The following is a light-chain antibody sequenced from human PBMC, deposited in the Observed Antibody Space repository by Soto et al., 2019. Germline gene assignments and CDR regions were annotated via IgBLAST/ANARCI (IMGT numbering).Light chain of an antibody. CDR2: QGG. CDR3: CSYTRRTNLYV. Sequence: QSALTQPASVSGSPGQSITISCTGTSSDVGSYNLVSWYQQYPGKAPKLMIFQGGKRPSGVSHRFSGSKSGNTASLTISGLQAEDEADYYCCSYTRRTNLYVFGTGTKVTVL. CDR1: SSDVGSYNL. J-gene: IGLJ1*01. V-gene: IGLV2-23*01.